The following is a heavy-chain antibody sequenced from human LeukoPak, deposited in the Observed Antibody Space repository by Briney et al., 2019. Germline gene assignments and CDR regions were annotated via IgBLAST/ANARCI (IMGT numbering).Heavy chain of an antibody. D-gene: IGHD3-10*01. CDR2: ISGSGGST. CDR3: ARHMVRGVISHDY. CDR1: GFTFSDYG. Sequence: GGTLRLSCAASGFTFSDYGMNWVRQAPGKGLEWVSAISGSGGSTYYADSVKGRFTISRDNSKNTLYLQMNSLRAEDTAVYYCARHMVRGVISHDYWGQGTLVTVSS. V-gene: IGHV3-23*01. J-gene: IGHJ4*02.